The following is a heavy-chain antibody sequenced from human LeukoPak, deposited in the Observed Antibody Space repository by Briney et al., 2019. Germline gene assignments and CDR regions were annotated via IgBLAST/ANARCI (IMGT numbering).Heavy chain of an antibody. CDR3: ARKGYSSGWYQTRRYFDY. CDR2: IDHSGST. CDR1: GGSFSGYY. Sequence: SETLSLTCAVYGGSFSGYYWSWIRQPPGKGLEWIGEIDHSGSTNYNPSLKSRVTISVDTSKNQFSLKLSSVTAADTAVYYCARKGYSSGWYQTRRYFDYWGQGTLVTVSS. V-gene: IGHV4-34*01. D-gene: IGHD6-19*01. J-gene: IGHJ4*02.